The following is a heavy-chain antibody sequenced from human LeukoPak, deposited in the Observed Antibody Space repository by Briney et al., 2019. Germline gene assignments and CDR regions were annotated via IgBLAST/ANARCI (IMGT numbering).Heavy chain of an antibody. Sequence: SETLSLTCIVSGDSVSSNRWSWIRQSPGKGLEWIGYIHDSGSSSYNPSLKSRVTISVDMSKNQFSLRLASVTAADTAAYYCERHGDVRGVIYLIDYWGQGTLVAVSS. CDR1: GDSVSSNR. V-gene: IGHV4-59*08. CDR2: IHDSGSS. D-gene: IGHD3-10*02. CDR3: ERHGDVRGVIYLIDY. J-gene: IGHJ4*02.